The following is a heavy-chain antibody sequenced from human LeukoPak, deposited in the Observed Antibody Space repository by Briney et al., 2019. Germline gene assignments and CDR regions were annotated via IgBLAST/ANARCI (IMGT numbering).Heavy chain of an antibody. CDR2: IRYDGSNK. J-gene: IGHJ4*02. D-gene: IGHD1-26*01. V-gene: IGHV3-30*02. CDR3: AKEDTRWKYSGSYFDY. Sequence: GGSLRLSCAASGFTFSSYGMHWVRQAPGKGLEWVAFIRYDGSNKYYADSVKGRFTISRDNSKNTLHLQMNSLRAEDTAVYYCAKEDTRWKYSGSYFDYWGQGTLVTVSS. CDR1: GFTFSSYG.